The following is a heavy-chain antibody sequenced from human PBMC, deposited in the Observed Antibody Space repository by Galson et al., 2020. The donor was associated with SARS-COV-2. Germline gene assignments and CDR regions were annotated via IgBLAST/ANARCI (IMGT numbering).Heavy chain of an antibody. V-gene: IGHV1-18*01. CDR2: ISAYNGNT. J-gene: IGHJ6*03. D-gene: IGHD3-3*01. CDR1: GYTFTRYG. Sequence: ASVTVSCKASGYTFTRYGISWVRQAPGQGLEWMGWISAYNGNTNYAQKLQGRVTMTTDTSTRTAYMELRSLRSDDTAVYYCARWFGVVIIPHYYYYMDVWGKGTTVTVSS. CDR3: ARWFGVVIIPHYYYYMDV.